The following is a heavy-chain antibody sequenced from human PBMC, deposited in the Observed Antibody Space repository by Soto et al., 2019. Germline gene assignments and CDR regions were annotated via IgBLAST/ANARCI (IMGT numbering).Heavy chain of an antibody. CDR3: AREQLELYYYYYGMDV. Sequence: GASVKVSCKASGGTFSSYAISWVRQAPGQGLEWMGGIIPIFGTANYAQKFQGRVTITADKSTSTAYMELSSLRSEDTAVYYCAREQLELYYYYYGMDVWGQGTTVPSP. J-gene: IGHJ6*02. CDR2: IIPIFGTA. V-gene: IGHV1-69*06. D-gene: IGHD1-1*01. CDR1: GGTFSSYA.